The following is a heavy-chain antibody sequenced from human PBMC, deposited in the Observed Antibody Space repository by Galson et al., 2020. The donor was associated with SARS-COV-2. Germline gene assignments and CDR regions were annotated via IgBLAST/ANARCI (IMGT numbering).Heavy chain of an antibody. J-gene: IGHJ2*01. Sequence: SQTLSLTRSVFGYSVRTINYWRGLRQPPRWGLVWIGCVYSSGTTYFNPSLKSRVTILVDTSKNQSSLRLDSVTAADTALYYCARHGVNMIVLVTVPGWYFDLWGRGTLVNVSS. CDR3: ARHGVNMIVLVTVPGWYFDL. V-gene: IGHV4-38-2*01. D-gene: IGHD3-22*01. CDR1: GYSVRTINY. CDR2: VYSSGTT.